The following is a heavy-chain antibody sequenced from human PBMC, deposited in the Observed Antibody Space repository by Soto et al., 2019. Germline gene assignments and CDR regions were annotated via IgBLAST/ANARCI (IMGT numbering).Heavy chain of an antibody. CDR1: GGSVSSGAW. J-gene: IGHJ6*02. CDR3: TRMLIIVTDYNYGLDV. CDR2: IYHGGRT. D-gene: IGHD2-21*01. V-gene: IGHV4-4*02. Sequence: QVQLQESGPELVKPSGTLSLTCAVSGGSVSSGAWWTWVRQSPGKGLEWIGDIYHGGRTNYNPSLKSRVAISLDKPKNQFSLKLSSVTAADTAMYYCTRMLIIVTDYNYGLDVWGRGTTVTVSS.